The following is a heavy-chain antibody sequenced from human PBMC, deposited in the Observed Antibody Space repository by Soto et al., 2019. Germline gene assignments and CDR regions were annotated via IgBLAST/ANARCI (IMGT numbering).Heavy chain of an antibody. D-gene: IGHD3-9*01. CDR3: ARDKDWAFDY. V-gene: IGHV3-48*04. Sequence: PVDSLRQSYLTSGFTFSIYSLVRLRQAPGQGLEWISYIFATSTTIYYADTVKSRITNSRDNTQNSLFLLMDSLRAEDTAIYYCARDKDWAFDYWGQGP. J-gene: IGHJ4*02. CDR2: IFATSTTI. CDR1: GFTFSIYS.